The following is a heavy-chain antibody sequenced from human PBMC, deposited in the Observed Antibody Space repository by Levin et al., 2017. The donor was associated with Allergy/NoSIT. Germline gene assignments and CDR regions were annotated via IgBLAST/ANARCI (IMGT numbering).Heavy chain of an antibody. J-gene: IGHJ4*02. CDR2: ISSDGSKK. CDR3: VSNLLSDSGWYW. CDR1: GFTFSSYP. V-gene: IGHV3-30*04. Sequence: GESLKISCAASGFTFSSYPMHWVRQAAGKGLEWVSVISSDGSKKYYADSVRGRFTISRDNSKNTLYLQVNSLRTEDTAVYYCVSNLLSDSGWYWWGQGTLVIVSS. D-gene: IGHD6-19*01.